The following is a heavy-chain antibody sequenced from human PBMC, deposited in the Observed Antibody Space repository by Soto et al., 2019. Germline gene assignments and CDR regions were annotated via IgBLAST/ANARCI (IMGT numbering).Heavy chain of an antibody. CDR3: ARDFSVPMDY. V-gene: IGHV1-46*01. CDR2: IYPSGGST. D-gene: IGHD1-1*01. J-gene: IGHJ4*01. Sequence: ASVKVSCKASGYTFTNYYMHWVRQAPGQGREWMGIIYPSGGSTRNAQKYQGRVTMTRDTSTSTVYMELSSLRSEDTAVYYCARDFSVPMDYWVCGTLVTVSS. CDR1: GYTFTNYY.